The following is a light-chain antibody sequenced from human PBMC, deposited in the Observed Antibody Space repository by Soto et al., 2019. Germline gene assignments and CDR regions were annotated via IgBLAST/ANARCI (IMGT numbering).Light chain of an antibody. V-gene: IGLV2-14*01. CDR2: EVS. CDR1: SSDVGGYKH. J-gene: IGLJ2*01. CDR3: SSYASSNTFV. Sequence: QSVLTQPASVSGSPGQSITISCTGTSSDVGGYKHVAWYQQYPGKAPKLIIFEVSDRPSGVSNRFSGSKSGNTASLSISGLQPEDEADYYCSSYASSNTFVFGGGTKLTVL.